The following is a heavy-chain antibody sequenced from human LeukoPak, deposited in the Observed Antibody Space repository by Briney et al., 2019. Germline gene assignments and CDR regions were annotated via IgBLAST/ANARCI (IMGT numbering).Heavy chain of an antibody. V-gene: IGHV5-51*01. CDR1: GYSFTSYW. Sequence: GESLKISCKGSGYSFTSYWIGWVRQMPGKGLEGLGIIYPGDSDTRYSPSFQGQVTISPDKSLSTAYLQWSGLKASDTAMYYCARLMGAGDDYGDFWGQGTLVTVSS. D-gene: IGHD7-27*01. J-gene: IGHJ4*02. CDR3: ARLMGAGDDYGDF. CDR2: IYPGDSDT.